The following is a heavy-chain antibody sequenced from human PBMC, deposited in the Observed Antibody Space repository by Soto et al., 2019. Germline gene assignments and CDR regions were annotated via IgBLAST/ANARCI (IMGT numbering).Heavy chain of an antibody. CDR3: AKTKMIVVAYGEFDY. V-gene: IGHV3-23*01. CDR1: GFTFSSNT. D-gene: IGHD3-22*01. J-gene: IGHJ4*02. CDR2: ISGSGGST. Sequence: PGGSLRLSCAASGFTFSSNTMSWVRQAPGKGLEWVSAISGSGGSTYYADSVKGRFTISRDNSKNTLYLQMNSLRAEDTAVYYCAKTKMIVVAYGEFDYWGQGTLVTVSS.